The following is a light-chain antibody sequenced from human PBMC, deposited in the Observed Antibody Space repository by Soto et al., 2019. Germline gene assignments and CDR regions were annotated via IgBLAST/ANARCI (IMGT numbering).Light chain of an antibody. Sequence: DIQLTHSPSFLSPSIGERVTITGRASQVISTSLAWYQVKPGKAPKLLIYAASTLESGVPSRFSATVSGTEFSLTITSLQPEDFATYYCQQLFDSPITFGQGTRLEIK. CDR2: AAS. CDR3: QQLFDSPIT. V-gene: IGKV1-9*01. J-gene: IGKJ5*01. CDR1: QVISTS.